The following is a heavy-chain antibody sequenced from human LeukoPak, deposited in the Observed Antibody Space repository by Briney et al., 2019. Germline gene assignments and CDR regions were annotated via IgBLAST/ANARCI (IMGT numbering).Heavy chain of an antibody. Sequence: GGSLRLSCAASGLTFISYWMSWVRQAPGKGLEWVANIKQDGSEKYYVDSVRGRFTISRDKAENSLYLQMNRPRAEDTAVHYCARGRTTVTPSIVDYWGQGTLVTVSS. D-gene: IGHD4-17*01. V-gene: IGHV3-7*03. CDR1: GLTFISYW. CDR2: IKQDGSEK. J-gene: IGHJ4*02. CDR3: ARGRTTVTPSIVDY.